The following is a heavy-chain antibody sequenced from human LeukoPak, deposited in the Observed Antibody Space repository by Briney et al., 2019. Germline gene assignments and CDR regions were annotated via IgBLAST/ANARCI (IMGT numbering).Heavy chain of an antibody. CDR2: IVVGSGNT. Sequence: GASVKVSCKASGFTFTSSAMQWVRQARGQRLEWIGWIVVGSGNTNYAQKFQERVTITRDMSTSTAYMELSRLKSDDTAVYYCARGRVTMVRGVNPLPSYWGQGTLVTVSS. CDR1: GFTFTSSA. CDR3: ARGRVTMVRGVNPLPSY. J-gene: IGHJ4*02. V-gene: IGHV1-58*02. D-gene: IGHD3-10*01.